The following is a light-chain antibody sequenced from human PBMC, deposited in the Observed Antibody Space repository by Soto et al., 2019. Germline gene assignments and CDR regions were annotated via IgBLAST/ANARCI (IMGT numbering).Light chain of an antibody. CDR2: SAS. J-gene: IGKJ3*01. Sequence: DIQMTQSPTSLSASVGDRVTITCRASQGIRNYVSWYQQKPGKAPKLLIYSASTLQSGVPSRFSGSGSGTDFSLTIHSLQHEDVATYSCQKYSSVPVFGPGTKVEIK. CDR3: QKYSSVPV. CDR1: QGIRNY. V-gene: IGKV1-27*01.